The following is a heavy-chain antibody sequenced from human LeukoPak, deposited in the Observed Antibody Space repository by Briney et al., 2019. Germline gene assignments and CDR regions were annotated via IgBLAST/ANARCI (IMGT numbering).Heavy chain of an antibody. D-gene: IGHD1-26*01. J-gene: IGHJ4*02. CDR3: AKDGGSLTYYFDY. CDR2: ISYDGSNK. Sequence: SGGSLRLSCAASGFTFSSYGMHWVRQAPGKGLEWVAVISYDGSNKYYADSVKGRFTISRDNSKNTLYLQMNSLTAEDTAVYYCAKDGGSLTYYFDYWGQGTLVTVSS. V-gene: IGHV3-30*18. CDR1: GFTFSSYG.